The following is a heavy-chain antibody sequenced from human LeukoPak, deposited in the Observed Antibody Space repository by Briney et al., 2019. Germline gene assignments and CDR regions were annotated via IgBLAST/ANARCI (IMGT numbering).Heavy chain of an antibody. V-gene: IGHV3-30*18. Sequence: GGSLRLSCAASGFTFSSYGMHWVRQAPGKGLEWVAVISYDGSNKYYADSVTGRFTISRDNSKNTLFLQMISLRAEDTAVYYCAKDIDDYYYYSAMDVWGQGTTVTVSS. CDR1: GFTFSSYG. D-gene: IGHD3-16*02. J-gene: IGHJ6*02. CDR2: ISYDGSNK. CDR3: AKDIDDYYYYSAMDV.